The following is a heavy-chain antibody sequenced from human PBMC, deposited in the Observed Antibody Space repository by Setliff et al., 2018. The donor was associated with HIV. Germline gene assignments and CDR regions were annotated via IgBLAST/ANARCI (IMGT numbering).Heavy chain of an antibody. Sequence: SLTCTVSGGSISSGSYYWSWIRQPAGKGLEWIGHIYTSGSTNYNPSLKSRVTISVDTSKNQFSLKLTSATAADTAVYYCARAPYYDFWSGYFSLTNLHVFDIWGQGTMVTVSS. D-gene: IGHD3-3*01. V-gene: IGHV4-61*09. CDR1: GGSISSGSYY. CDR2: IYTSGST. CDR3: ARAPYYDFWSGYFSLTNLHVFDI. J-gene: IGHJ3*02.